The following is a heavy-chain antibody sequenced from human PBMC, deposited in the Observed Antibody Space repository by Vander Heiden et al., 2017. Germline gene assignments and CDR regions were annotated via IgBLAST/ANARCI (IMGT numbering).Heavy chain of an antibody. J-gene: IGHJ6*02. Sequence: QLQLQESGPGLVKPSETLSLTCTVSGGSISSSSYYWGWIRPPPGKGLEWIGRIHYSGSTYYNPSLKSRVTISVDTSKNQFSLKLGFVTAADTAVYYCARQVSGGYYYYGMDVWGQGTTVTVSS. CDR1: GGSISSSSYY. CDR2: IHYSGST. V-gene: IGHV4-39*01. D-gene: IGHD3-16*01. CDR3: ARQVSGGYYYYGMDV.